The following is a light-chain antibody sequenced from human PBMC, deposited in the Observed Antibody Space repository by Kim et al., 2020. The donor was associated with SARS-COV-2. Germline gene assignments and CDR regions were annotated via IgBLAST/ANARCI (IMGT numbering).Light chain of an antibody. CDR3: QQFNSYRIT. CDR1: QGISSA. J-gene: IGKJ5*01. CDR2: DAS. V-gene: IGKV1-13*02. Sequence: ASGGDRATITCRASQGISSALAWYQQKPGKAPKLLIYDASSLESGVPSRFSGSGSGTDFTLTISSLQPEDFATYYCQQFNSYRITFGQGTRLEIK.